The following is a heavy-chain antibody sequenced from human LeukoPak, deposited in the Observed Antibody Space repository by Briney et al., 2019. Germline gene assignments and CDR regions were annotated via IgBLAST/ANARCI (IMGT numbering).Heavy chain of an antibody. J-gene: IGHJ4*02. V-gene: IGHV1-2*02. Sequence: ASVKVSCKASGYTFTGYYMHWVRPAPGQGLEWMGWINPNSGGTNYAQKFQGRVTMTRDTSISTAYMELSRLRSDDTAVYYCARDRVYYYDSSGSLLTNDYWGQGTLVTVSS. CDR1: GYTFTGYY. D-gene: IGHD3-22*01. CDR3: ARDRVYYYDSSGSLLTNDY. CDR2: INPNSGGT.